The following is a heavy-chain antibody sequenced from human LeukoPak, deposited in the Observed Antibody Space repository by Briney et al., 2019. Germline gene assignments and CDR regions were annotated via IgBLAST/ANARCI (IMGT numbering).Heavy chain of an antibody. CDR1: GFTFASYV. V-gene: IGHV3-23*01. Sequence: PGGSLRLSCAASGFTFASYVITWVCQAPGKGLEWVSDIVGSGANTFYADSVKGRFTISRDNSKNTLYLQMNSLRAEDSALYYCAKGSGYYGSDAEYYFDYWGQGTLVTVSS. CDR2: IVGSGANT. J-gene: IGHJ4*02. CDR3: AKGSGYYGSDAEYYFDY. D-gene: IGHD2-21*02.